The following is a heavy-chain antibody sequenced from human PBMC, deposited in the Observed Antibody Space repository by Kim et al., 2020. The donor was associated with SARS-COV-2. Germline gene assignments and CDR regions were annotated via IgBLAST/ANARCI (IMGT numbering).Heavy chain of an antibody. CDR3: AGKGGPGKYVYY. CDR1: GFTFSNSV. D-gene: IGHD2-15*01. Sequence: GGSLRLSCAASGFTFSNSVMSWVRQAPGKGLEWVAIIAVNTYYADSAKYRFTLSRDNAKNTLYLQMDSLRVEDTAIYYCAGKGGPGKYVYYWGQGTLVTVSS. CDR2: IAVNT. J-gene: IGHJ4*02. V-gene: IGHV3-23*01.